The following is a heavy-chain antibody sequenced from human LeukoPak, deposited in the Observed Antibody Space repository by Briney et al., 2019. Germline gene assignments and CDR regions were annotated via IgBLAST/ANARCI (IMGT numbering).Heavy chain of an antibody. D-gene: IGHD3-9*01. V-gene: IGHV1-46*01. J-gene: IGHJ4*02. CDR1: GYSFTNYY. CDR2: INPRDGST. CDR3: ATSTGCDVLTGYQEDHYYFDY. Sequence: GASVKVSCKASGYSFTNYYMHWVRQAPGQGLEWMGTINPRDGSTTYTQKFQGRVTVTRDTSTSTVYMDLSSLRSEDTAVYYCATSTGCDVLTGYQEDHYYFDYWGQGTLVTVSS.